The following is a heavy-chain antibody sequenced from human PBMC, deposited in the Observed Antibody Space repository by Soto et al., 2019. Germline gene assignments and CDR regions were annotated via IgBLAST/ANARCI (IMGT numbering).Heavy chain of an antibody. V-gene: IGHV3-9*01. J-gene: IGHJ4*02. CDR3: AKAVTFGGVIGFLDY. Sequence: GGSLRLSCAASGFTFDDYAMHWVRQAPGKGLEWVSGISWNSGSIGYADSVKGRFTISRDNAKNSLYLQMNSLRAEDTALYYCAKAVTFGGVIGFLDYWGQGTLVTVSS. CDR1: GFTFDDYA. D-gene: IGHD3-16*02. CDR2: ISWNSGSI.